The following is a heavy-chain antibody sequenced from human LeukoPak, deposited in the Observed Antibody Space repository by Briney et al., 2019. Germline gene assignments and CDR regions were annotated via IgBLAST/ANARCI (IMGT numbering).Heavy chain of an antibody. CDR3: ARQVATKGEWAFDV. Sequence: PSETLSLTCTVSGGSISSGSYYWNWIRQPAGKGLEWVGRIYTSGSTNYNPSLKSRVTVSLDTSKNQFSLKLNSVTAADTAVYYCARQVATKGEWAFDVWGQGTMVTVSS. CDR2: IYTSGST. CDR1: GGSISSGSYY. V-gene: IGHV4-61*02. D-gene: IGHD5-12*01. J-gene: IGHJ3*01.